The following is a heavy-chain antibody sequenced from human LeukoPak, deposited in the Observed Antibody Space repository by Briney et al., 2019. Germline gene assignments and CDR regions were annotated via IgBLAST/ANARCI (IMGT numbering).Heavy chain of an antibody. CDR1: GFSFDSYW. CDR3: ARDYYDSSGYYGY. V-gene: IGHV3-7*01. J-gene: IGHJ4*02. Sequence: GVSLRLSCVGSGFSFDSYWMNWVRQAPGRGLEWVANINHDGTEKYYVDSVKGRFTISRDNANKSLYLQMNSLRAEDTAVYYCARDYYDSSGYYGYWGQGTLVTVSS. D-gene: IGHD3-22*01. CDR2: INHDGTEK.